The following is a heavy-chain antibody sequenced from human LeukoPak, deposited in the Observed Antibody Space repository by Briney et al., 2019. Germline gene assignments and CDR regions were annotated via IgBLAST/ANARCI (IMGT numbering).Heavy chain of an antibody. D-gene: IGHD3-10*01. V-gene: IGHV4-4*09. CDR2: IYTSGST. J-gene: IGHJ6*03. CDR1: GGSISSYY. CDR3: ARQSFDYYYYYMDV. Sequence: SETLSLTCTGSGGSISSYYWSWIRQPPGKGLEWIGYIYTSGSTNYNPSLKSRVTISVDTSKNQFSLKLSSVTAADTAVYYCARQSFDYYYYYMDVWGKGTTVTVSS.